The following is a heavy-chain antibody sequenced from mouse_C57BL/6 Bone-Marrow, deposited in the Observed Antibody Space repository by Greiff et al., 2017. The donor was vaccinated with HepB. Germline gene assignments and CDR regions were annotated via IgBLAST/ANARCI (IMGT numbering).Heavy chain of an antibody. CDR3: ARITYYDPDAMDY. J-gene: IGHJ4*01. Sequence: VKLMESGAELVKPGASVKISCKASGYAFNSYWMNWVKQRPGKGLEWIGQIYPGDGDTNYNGKFKGKATLTADNSSSTAYMQLSSLTSEDSAVYVCARITYYDPDAMDYWGQGTSVTVSS. V-gene: IGHV1-80*01. CDR1: GYAFNSYW. D-gene: IGHD1-1*02. CDR2: IYPGDGDT.